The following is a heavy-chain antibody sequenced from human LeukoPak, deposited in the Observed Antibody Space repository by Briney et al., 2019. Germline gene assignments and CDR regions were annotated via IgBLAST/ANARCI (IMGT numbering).Heavy chain of an antibody. CDR1: GFTFSTYW. J-gene: IGHJ4*02. CDR3: ARDSVATLNY. V-gene: IGHV3-74*01. CDR2: INTDGSST. D-gene: IGHD4-23*01. Sequence: GGSLRLSCAASGFTFSTYWMHWVRQAPGKGPVWVSRINTDGSSTTYADSLKGRFTISRDNAKNTLYLQMNSLRAEDTAVYYCARDSVATLNYWGQGTLVTVSS.